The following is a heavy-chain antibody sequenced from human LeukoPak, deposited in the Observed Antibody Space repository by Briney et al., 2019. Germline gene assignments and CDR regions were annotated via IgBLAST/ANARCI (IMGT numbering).Heavy chain of an antibody. D-gene: IGHD2-2*01. Sequence: GGSLRLSCAASGFTFSSYAMSWVRQAPGKGLEWVSAISGSGGSTYYADSVKGRFTISRDNFKNTLYLQMNSLRAEDTAVYYCAKGNDIVVVPAAIRRAPSSVYYFDYWGQGTLVTVSS. CDR1: GFTFSSYA. CDR2: ISGSGGST. CDR3: AKGNDIVVVPAAIRRAPSSVYYFDY. V-gene: IGHV3-23*01. J-gene: IGHJ4*02.